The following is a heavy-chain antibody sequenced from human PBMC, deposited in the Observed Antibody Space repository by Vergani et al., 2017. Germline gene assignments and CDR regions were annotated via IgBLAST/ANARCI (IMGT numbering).Heavy chain of an antibody. CDR1: GFPFSSNG. CDR3: AKIRVVARWAFDI. Sequence: EAQLLESGGGLVQPGGSLRLTCVASGFPFSSNGMSWVRQTPGKGPEWVSRISSGGDYTYYSDSVKGRFSVYRDNSKNTLYLQINSLRAEDTAVYFCAKIRVVARWAFDIWGRGTMVTVSS. V-gene: IGHV3-23*01. CDR2: ISSGGDYT. J-gene: IGHJ3*02. D-gene: IGHD3-22*01.